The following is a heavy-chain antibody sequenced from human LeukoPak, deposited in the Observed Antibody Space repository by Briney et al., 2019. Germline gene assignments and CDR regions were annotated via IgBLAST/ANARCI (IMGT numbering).Heavy chain of an antibody. CDR3: AREEGWGDYFDY. Sequence: PSQTLFLTCTVSGGSISSGSYYWSWIRQPAGKGLEWIGRIYTSGSTNYNPSLKSRVTISVDTSKNQFSLKLSSVTAADTAVYYCAREEGWGDYFDYWGQGTLVTVSS. CDR1: GGSISSGSYY. CDR2: IYTSGST. J-gene: IGHJ4*02. D-gene: IGHD3-10*01. V-gene: IGHV4-61*02.